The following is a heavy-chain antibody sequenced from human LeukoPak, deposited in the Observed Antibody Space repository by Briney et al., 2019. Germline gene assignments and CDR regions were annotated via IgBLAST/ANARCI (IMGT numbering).Heavy chain of an antibody. V-gene: IGHV4-38-2*02. D-gene: IGHD3-16*01. J-gene: IGHJ3*02. CDR1: AYSISSGYY. Sequence: SETLSLTCTVSAYSISSGYYWGWIRQPPGKGLEWIGRIYTSGSTNYNPSLKSQVTISVDTSKNQFSLKLSSVTAADTAVYYCASGGKDAFDIWGQGTMVTVSS. CDR2: IYTSGST. CDR3: ASGGKDAFDI.